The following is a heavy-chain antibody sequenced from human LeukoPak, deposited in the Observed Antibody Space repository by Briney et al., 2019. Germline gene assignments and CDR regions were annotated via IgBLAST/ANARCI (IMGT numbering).Heavy chain of an antibody. Sequence: GESLKISCKGSGYNFTNYWIGWVRQVPGKGLEWLGIIYPGDSDTRYSPSFQGQVTISADKSISTAFLQWRSLRASDSALYYCARHVRPRCSSVWPSDSWGQGTLVTVSS. CDR1: GYNFTNYW. V-gene: IGHV5-51*01. CDR3: ARHVRPRCSSVWPSDS. CDR2: IYPGDSDT. J-gene: IGHJ4*02. D-gene: IGHD6-25*01.